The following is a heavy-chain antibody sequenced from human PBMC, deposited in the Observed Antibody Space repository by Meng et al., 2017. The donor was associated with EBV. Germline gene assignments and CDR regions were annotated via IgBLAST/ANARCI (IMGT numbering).Heavy chain of an antibody. CDR1: GFTFSSYT. V-gene: IGHV3-23*01. Sequence: EVQLLESGGGLVQPGGCLRLSCAASGFTFSSYTMSWVRQAPGKGLEWVSAISGSGGSTYYADSVKGRFTISRDNSKNTLYLQMNSLRAEDTAVYYCASRAAYYYDILTGFDYWGQGTLVTVSS. D-gene: IGHD3-9*01. CDR2: ISGSGGST. J-gene: IGHJ4*02. CDR3: ASRAAYYYDILTGFDY.